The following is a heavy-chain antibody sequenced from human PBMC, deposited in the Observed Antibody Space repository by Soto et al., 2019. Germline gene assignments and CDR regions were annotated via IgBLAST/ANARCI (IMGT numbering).Heavy chain of an antibody. Sequence: WTWIRQHPGKGLEWIGYIKYCGSTYYNTSLKSRVTISVDTSKNQFSLKLSSVTAADTAVYYCARVLRITMIVVVDPDAFDIWGQGTMVTVSS. V-gene: IGHV4-31*02. CDR2: IKYCGST. J-gene: IGHJ3*02. CDR3: ARVLRITMIVVVDPDAFDI. D-gene: IGHD3-22*01.